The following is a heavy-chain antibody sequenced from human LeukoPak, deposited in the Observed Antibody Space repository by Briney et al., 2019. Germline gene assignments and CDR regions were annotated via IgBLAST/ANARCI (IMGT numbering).Heavy chain of an antibody. D-gene: IGHD2-2*01. CDR3: ARDPRYCSSTSCSLDAFDI. CDR2: MNPNSGNT. Sequence: ASVKVSCKASGYTFTSYDINWVRQATGQGLEWMGWMNPNSGNTGYAQKFQGRVTMTRNTSISTAYMELSSLRSEDTAVYYCARDPRYCSSTSCSLDAFDIWGQGTMVTVSS. J-gene: IGHJ3*02. CDR1: GYTFTSYD. V-gene: IGHV1-8*01.